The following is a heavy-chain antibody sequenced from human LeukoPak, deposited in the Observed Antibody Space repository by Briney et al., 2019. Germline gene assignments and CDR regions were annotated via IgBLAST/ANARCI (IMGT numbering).Heavy chain of an antibody. CDR3: ALRHPVSYYFDY. D-gene: IGHD3-16*01. CDR2: FNHGGST. Sequence: PSETLSLTCAVYGGSLSGYYYSWVRQSPKKGLEWIGEFNHGGSTNYSPSLKSRVTVSMDMSKNHFSLKLSSVTAADTAVYYCALRHPVSYYFDYWGQGTLVTVSS. J-gene: IGHJ4*02. V-gene: IGHV4-34*01. CDR1: GGSLSGYY.